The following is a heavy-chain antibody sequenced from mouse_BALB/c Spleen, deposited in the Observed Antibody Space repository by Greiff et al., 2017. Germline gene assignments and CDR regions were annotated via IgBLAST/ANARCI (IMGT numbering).Heavy chain of an antibody. CDR1: GYTFSSYW. V-gene: IGHV1-9*01. J-gene: IGHJ1*01. D-gene: IGHD2-14*01. CDR3: ARRDRYDKYWYFDV. CDR2: ILPGSGST. Sequence: QVQLQQSGAELMKPGASVKISCKATGYTFSSYWIEWVKQRPGHGLEWIGEILPGSGSTNYNEKFKGKATFTADTSSNTAYMQLSSLTSEDSAVYYCARRDRYDKYWYFDVWGAGTTVTVSS.